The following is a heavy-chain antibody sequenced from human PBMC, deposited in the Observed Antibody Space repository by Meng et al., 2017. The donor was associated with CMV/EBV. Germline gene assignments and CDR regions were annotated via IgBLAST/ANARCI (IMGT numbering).Heavy chain of an antibody. Sequence: GESLKISCAASGFTFSTYWMTWVRQAPGKGLEWVVNVKHDGSEKYYLDSVKGRFTVSRDNAKNPLYLQMNSLRAEDTAIYYCARDTGPNTLDYWGQGTLVTVSS. J-gene: IGHJ4*02. CDR3: ARDTGPNTLDY. CDR2: VKHDGSEK. V-gene: IGHV3-7*01. D-gene: IGHD2-8*01. CDR1: GFTFSTYW.